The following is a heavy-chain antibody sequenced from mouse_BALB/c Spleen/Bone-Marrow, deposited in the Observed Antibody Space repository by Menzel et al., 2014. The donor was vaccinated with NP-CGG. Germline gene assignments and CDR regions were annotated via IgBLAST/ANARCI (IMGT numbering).Heavy chain of an antibody. V-gene: IGHV1-7*01. D-gene: IGHD2-3*01. CDR3: ARERYAGYYFDY. CDR1: GYTFTSYW. J-gene: IGHJ2*01. Sequence: QVQLKQSGAELAKPGASVKMSCKASGYTFTSYWMHWVKQRPGQGLEWIGYINPSTGYTEYNQKFKDKATSTADKSSSTAYMRLSSLTSEDSAVYYCARERYAGYYFDYWGQGTTLTVSS. CDR2: INPSTGYT.